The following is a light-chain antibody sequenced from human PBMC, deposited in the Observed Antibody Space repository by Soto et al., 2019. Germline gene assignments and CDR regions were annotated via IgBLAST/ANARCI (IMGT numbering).Light chain of an antibody. V-gene: IGKV1-6*01. CDR3: LQDYTYPYT. CDR1: QGIRND. CDR2: AVS. J-gene: IGKJ2*01. Sequence: AIQMTQSPSSLSASVGDTVTITCRASQGIRNDLGWYQQKPGKAPKLLIYAVSFLQSGVPSRFSGSESGTDFTLTISSLQPADFATYYCLQDYTYPYTFGQGTTLEIK.